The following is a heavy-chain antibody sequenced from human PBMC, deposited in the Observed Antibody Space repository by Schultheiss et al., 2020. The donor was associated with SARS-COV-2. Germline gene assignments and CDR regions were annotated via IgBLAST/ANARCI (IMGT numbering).Heavy chain of an antibody. J-gene: IGHJ5*01. CDR1: GFSLSTSGVG. Sequence: SGPTLVKPTQTLTLTCTFSGFSLSTSGVGVGWIRQPPGKALEWIGYIYYSGSTYYNPSLKSRVTISVDRSKNQFSLKLSSVTAADTAVYYCARSKVYADHGFWFDSWGQGNLVTVSS. D-gene: IGHD2-8*01. CDR2: IYYSGST. V-gene: IGHV4-31*03. CDR3: ARSKVYADHGFWFDS.